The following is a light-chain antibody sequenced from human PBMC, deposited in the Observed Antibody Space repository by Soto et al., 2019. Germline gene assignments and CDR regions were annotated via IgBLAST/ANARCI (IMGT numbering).Light chain of an antibody. CDR2: GAS. Sequence: EIVLTQSPGTLSLSPGERATLSCRASQSISAGNLAWYQQRPGRAPRLLIYGASSRATGIPDRFSAYGSGTDFTRFISTLEAEDVAIYFWHQYGDVPDWDGWSFGQGTKV. J-gene: IGKJ1*01. CDR3: HQYGDVPDWDGWS. CDR1: QSISAGN. V-gene: IGKV3-20*01.